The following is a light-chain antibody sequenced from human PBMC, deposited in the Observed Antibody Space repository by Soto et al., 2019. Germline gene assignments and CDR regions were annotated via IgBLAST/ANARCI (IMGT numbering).Light chain of an antibody. CDR1: QSVDNF. CDR3: QQRTL. J-gene: IGKJ4*01. V-gene: IGKV3-11*01. CDR2: DAF. Sequence: IVLTQSPATLSLSPGERATLYCRASQSVDNFLAWYQQKVGQAPRLLIYDAFKRATGTPARFSGSGSGTDFTLTISSLEPEDFAVYYCQQRTLFGGGTKVEIK.